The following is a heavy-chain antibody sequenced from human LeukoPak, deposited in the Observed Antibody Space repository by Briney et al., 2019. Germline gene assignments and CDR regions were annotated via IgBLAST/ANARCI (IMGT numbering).Heavy chain of an antibody. CDR1: GFTFSSYA. CDR2: ISGSGGST. Sequence: GGSLRLSCAASGFTFSSYAMSWVRRAPGKGLEWVSAISGSGGSTYYADSVKGRFTISRDNSKNTLYLQMNSLRAEDTAVYYCAKDSTSGCSSTSCYTHFDSWGQGTLVTVSS. D-gene: IGHD2-2*02. CDR3: AKDSTSGCSSTSCYTHFDS. J-gene: IGHJ4*02. V-gene: IGHV3-23*01.